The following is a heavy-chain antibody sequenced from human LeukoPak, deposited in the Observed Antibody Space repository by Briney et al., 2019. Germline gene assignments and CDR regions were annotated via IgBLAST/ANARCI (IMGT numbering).Heavy chain of an antibody. CDR2: ISGSGSTT. Sequence: PGRSLRLSCAASGFTFSSYAMSWVRQAPGKRLEWVSAISGSGSTTYYADPVKGRFTISRDNSKNTLYLQMNSLRAEDTAVYYCAKDWDQLLYYFDYWGQGTLVTVSS. CDR3: AKDWDQLLYYFDY. D-gene: IGHD2-2*01. J-gene: IGHJ4*02. V-gene: IGHV3-23*01. CDR1: GFTFSSYA.